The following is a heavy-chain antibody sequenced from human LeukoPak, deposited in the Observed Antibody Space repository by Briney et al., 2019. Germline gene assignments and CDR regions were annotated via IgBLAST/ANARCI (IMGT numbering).Heavy chain of an antibody. D-gene: IGHD6-6*01. V-gene: IGHV5-51*01. Sequence: GESLKISCKGSGYSFTSYWIGWVRQMPGKGLEWMGIIYPGDSGTRYSPSFQGQVTISADKSISTAYLQWSSLKASDTAMYYCARRDSSSPYYYGMDVWGQGTTVTVSS. CDR3: ARRDSSSPYYYGMDV. J-gene: IGHJ6*02. CDR1: GYSFTSYW. CDR2: IYPGDSGT.